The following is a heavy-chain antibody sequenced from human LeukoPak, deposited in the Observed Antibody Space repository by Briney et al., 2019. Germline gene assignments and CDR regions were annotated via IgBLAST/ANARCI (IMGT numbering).Heavy chain of an antibody. D-gene: IGHD2-2*01. CDR1: GFTFSSYG. J-gene: IGHJ4*02. V-gene: IGHV3-30*02. CDR3: AKDGRFFVVVPSGPFDS. CDR2: IRYDGTYK. Sequence: PGGSLRLSCAASGFTFSSYGIHWVRQAPGKGLEWVAFIRYDGTYKFYADSVKGRFTISRDNSKNTLYLQMNSLRAEDTAVYYCAKDGRFFVVVPSGPFDSWGQGTLVTVSS.